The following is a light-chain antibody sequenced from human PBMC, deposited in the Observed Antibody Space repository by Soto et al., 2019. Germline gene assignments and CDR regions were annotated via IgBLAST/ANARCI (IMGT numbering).Light chain of an antibody. Sequence: EIVLTQSPLTLALSPGERATLSCMASESVATYLAWYHQRPGQAPRLLLYAASHRSTGIPARFSGSESGTDFTLTISSLEPEDVAVYYCQHRTDWPPICTFGPGTKVEIK. V-gene: IGKV3-11*01. CDR2: AAS. CDR1: ESVATY. J-gene: IGKJ2*02. CDR3: QHRTDWPPICT.